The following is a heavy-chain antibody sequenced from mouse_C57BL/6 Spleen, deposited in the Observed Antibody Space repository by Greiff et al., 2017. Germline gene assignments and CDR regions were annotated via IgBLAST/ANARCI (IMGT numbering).Heavy chain of an antibody. CDR1: GFTFSDAW. J-gene: IGHJ2*01. CDR3: TRITTSGFDY. CDR2: IRNKANNHAT. D-gene: IGHD1-1*01. V-gene: IGHV6-6*01. Sequence: EVHLVESGGGLVQPGGSMKLSCAASGFTFSDAWMDWVRQSPEKGLEWVAEIRNKANNHATYYAESVKGRFTISRDDSKSSVYLQMNSLRAEDTGIYYCTRITTSGFDYWGQGTTLTVSS.